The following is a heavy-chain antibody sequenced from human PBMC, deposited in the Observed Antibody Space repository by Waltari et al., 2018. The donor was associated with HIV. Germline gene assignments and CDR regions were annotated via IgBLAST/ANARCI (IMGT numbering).Heavy chain of an antibody. CDR1: GIRFDDYT. V-gene: IGHV3-43*01. J-gene: IGHJ6*02. CDR3: AKGLPITF. Sequence: EVQLEESGGALLQPGGSMRLSCSASGIRFDDYTMHWVRQALVKGLEWVSLISWDGRNIQYADSVKGRFTVSRDNSKNSLSLQMNSLRTEDTALYYCAKGLPITFWGQGTTVTVSS. D-gene: IGHD5-18*01. CDR2: ISWDGRNI.